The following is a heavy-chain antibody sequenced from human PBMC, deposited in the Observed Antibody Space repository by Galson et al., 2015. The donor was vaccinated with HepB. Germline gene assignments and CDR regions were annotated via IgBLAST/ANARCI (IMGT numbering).Heavy chain of an antibody. CDR1: GFSVSSDY. CDR3: ARGRYCSTECYSDP. CDR2: IYGGGST. V-gene: IGHV3-66*02. J-gene: IGHJ5*02. Sequence: SLRLSCAASGFSVSSDYMTWVRQSPGTGLECVSVIYGGGSTDYAGSVKGRFSITRDNSKNTLYLQMNSLRPEDTAVYYCARGRYCSTECYSDPWGQGTLVTVSP. D-gene: IGHD2-8*01.